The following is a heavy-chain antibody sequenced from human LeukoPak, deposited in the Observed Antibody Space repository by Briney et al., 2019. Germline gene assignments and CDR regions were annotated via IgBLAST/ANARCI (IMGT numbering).Heavy chain of an antibody. J-gene: IGHJ4*02. Sequence: HPGRSLRLSCAASGFTFSSYAMHWVRQAPGKGLEWVAVISYDGSNKYYADSVKGRFTISRDNSKNTLYLQMNSLRTEDTAVYYCAREGYDSSGYYVFYYFDYWGQGTLVTVSS. D-gene: IGHD3-22*01. CDR1: GFTFSSYA. V-gene: IGHV3-30*04. CDR3: AREGYDSSGYYVFYYFDY. CDR2: ISYDGSNK.